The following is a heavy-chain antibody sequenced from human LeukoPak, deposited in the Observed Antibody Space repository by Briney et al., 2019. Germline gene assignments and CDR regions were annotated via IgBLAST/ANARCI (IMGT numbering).Heavy chain of an antibody. J-gene: IGHJ5*02. CDR3: ATAYRYCSSTSCYAGGWFDP. CDR2: ISAYNGNT. D-gene: IGHD2-2*01. CDR1: GYTFTSYG. V-gene: IGHV1-18*04. Sequence: GASVKVSCKASGYTFTSYGISWVRQAPGQGLEWMGWISAYNGNTNYAQKLQGRVTMTTDTSTSTAYMELSSLRSEDTAVYYCATAYRYCSSTSCYAGGWFDPWGQGTLVTVSS.